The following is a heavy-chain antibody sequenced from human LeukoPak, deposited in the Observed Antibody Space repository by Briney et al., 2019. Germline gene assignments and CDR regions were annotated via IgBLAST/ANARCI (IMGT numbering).Heavy chain of an antibody. CDR3: ASQEAVAGTLSGNNNAFDI. V-gene: IGHV4-59*01. J-gene: IGHJ3*02. D-gene: IGHD6-19*01. Sequence: PSKTLSLTCTVSGGSISSYYWSWIRQPPGKGLEWIGYIYYSGSTNYNPSLKSRATISVDTSKNQFSLKLSSVTAADTAVYYCASQEAVAGTLSGNNNAFDIWGQGTMVTVSS. CDR2: IYYSGST. CDR1: GGSISSYY.